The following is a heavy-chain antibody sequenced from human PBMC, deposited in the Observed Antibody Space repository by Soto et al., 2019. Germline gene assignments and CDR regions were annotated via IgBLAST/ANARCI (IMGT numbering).Heavy chain of an antibody. Sequence: QVQLVQSGAEVKKPGSSVKVSCKASGGTFSSYAISWVRQAAGQGLEWMGGIIPIFGTANYAQKFQGRVTITAVESTSTAYMELSSLRSEDTAVYYCASPTKPLYYYYGMDVWGQGTTVTVSS. CDR2: IIPIFGTA. CDR3: ASPTKPLYYYYGMDV. CDR1: GGTFSSYA. V-gene: IGHV1-69*12. J-gene: IGHJ6*02. D-gene: IGHD1-1*01.